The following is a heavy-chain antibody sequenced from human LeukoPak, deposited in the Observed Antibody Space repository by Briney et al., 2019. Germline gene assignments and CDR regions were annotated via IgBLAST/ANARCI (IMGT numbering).Heavy chain of an antibody. Sequence: SVKVSCKASGGTFSSYAISWVRQAPGQGLEWMGGIIPIFGTANYAQKFQGRVTITTDESTSTAYMELSSLRSEDTAVYYCASPIYGSGSYYGYWGQGTLSPSPQ. D-gene: IGHD3-10*01. CDR3: ASPIYGSGSYYGY. CDR2: IIPIFGTA. CDR1: GGTFSSYA. J-gene: IGHJ4*02. V-gene: IGHV1-69*05.